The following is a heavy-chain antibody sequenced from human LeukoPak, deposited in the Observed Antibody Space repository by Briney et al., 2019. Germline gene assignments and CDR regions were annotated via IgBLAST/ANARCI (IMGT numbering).Heavy chain of an antibody. CDR1: GFTFSSYS. CDR2: ISSSSSTI. D-gene: IGHD3-22*01. CDR3: ARGDDYYDSSGQNRDY. J-gene: IGHJ4*02. Sequence: GGSLRLPCAASGFTFSSYSMNWVRQAPGKGLEWVSYISSSSSTIYYADSVKGRFTISRDNAKNSLYLQMNSLRAEDTAVYYCARGDDYYDSSGQNRDYWGQGTLVTVSS. V-gene: IGHV3-48*01.